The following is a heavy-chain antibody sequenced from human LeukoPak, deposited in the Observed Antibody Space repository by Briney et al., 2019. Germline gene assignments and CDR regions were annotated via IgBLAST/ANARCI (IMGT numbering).Heavy chain of an antibody. V-gene: IGHV1-8*01. Sequence: SCKASGYTFTSYDINWVRQATGQGLEWMGRMNPNSGNTGYAQKFQGRVTMTRNTSISTAYMELSSLRSEDTAVYYCARDGPYYYYMDVWGKGTTVTVSS. J-gene: IGHJ6*03. CDR1: GYTFTSYD. D-gene: IGHD3/OR15-3a*01. CDR3: ARDGPYYYYMDV. CDR2: MNPNSGNT.